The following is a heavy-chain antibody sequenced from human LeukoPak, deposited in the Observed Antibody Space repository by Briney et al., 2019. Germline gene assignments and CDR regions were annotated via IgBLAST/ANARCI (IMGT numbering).Heavy chain of an antibody. Sequence: PGGSLRLSCAASGFTFSSYDMYWVRQAPGKGLEWVAGTSHDGSNKYYADSLKGRFTISRDNSKNTMYLQMNSLRAEDTAVYDCAKDLRDSKVRGVNHDYWGQGTLVTVSS. V-gene: IGHV3-30*18. J-gene: IGHJ4*02. CDR2: TSHDGSNK. CDR1: GFTFSSYD. D-gene: IGHD3-10*01. CDR3: AKDLRDSKVRGVNHDY.